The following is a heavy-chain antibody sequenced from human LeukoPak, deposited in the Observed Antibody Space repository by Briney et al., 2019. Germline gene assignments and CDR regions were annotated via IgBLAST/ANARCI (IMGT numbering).Heavy chain of an antibody. CDR3: AHLDHYYYYGMDV. Sequence: SVKVSCKASGGTFISYAISWVRQAPGQGLEWMGGIIPIFGTANYAQKFQGRVTITADESTSTAYMELSSLRSEDTAVYYCAHLDHYYYYGMDVWGQGTTVTVSS. CDR2: IIPIFGTA. V-gene: IGHV1-69*13. J-gene: IGHJ6*02. CDR1: GGTFISYA.